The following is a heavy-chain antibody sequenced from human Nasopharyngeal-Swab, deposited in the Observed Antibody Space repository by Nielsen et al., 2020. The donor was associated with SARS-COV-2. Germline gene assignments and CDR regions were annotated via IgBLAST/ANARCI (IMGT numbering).Heavy chain of an antibody. Sequence: SETLSLTCTVSGVSITSQYWSWIRQPPGKGLEWIGSISHNSGTSYNPSLKSRVTMFMETSKTQFSLRLTSVTAADTAVYYCAKEGATGWFDPCGQGTLVTVSS. CDR1: GVSITSQY. V-gene: IGHV4-59*11. CDR3: AKEGATGWFDP. CDR2: ISHNSGT. J-gene: IGHJ5*02.